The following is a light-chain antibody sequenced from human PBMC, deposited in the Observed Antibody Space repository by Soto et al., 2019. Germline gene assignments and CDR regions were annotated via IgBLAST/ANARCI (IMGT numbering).Light chain of an antibody. CDR2: GAS. V-gene: IGKV3-20*01. CDR3: QQFGSSPMYT. Sequence: EIVLTQSPGTLSLSPGERATLSCRASQSVSTKYLAWYQQKPGQAPRLLIYGASSRATGIPDRFSGSGSGTDFTLTISRLEPEDFAVYYCQQFGSSPMYTFGQGTKLEIK. J-gene: IGKJ2*01. CDR1: QSVSTKY.